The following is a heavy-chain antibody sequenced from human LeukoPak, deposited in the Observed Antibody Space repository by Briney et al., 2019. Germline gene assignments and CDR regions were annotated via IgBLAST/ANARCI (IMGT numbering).Heavy chain of an antibody. V-gene: IGHV4-39*01. CDR1: GGSISSSSYY. J-gene: IGHJ5*02. Sequence: SETLSLTCTVSGGSISSSSYYWGWIRQPPGKGLEWIGSIYYSGSTYYNPSLKSRVTISVDTSKNQFSLKLSSVTAADTAVYYCAIQPRSSSWYVGWFDPWGQGTLVTVSS. D-gene: IGHD6-13*01. CDR2: IYYSGST. CDR3: AIQPRSSSWYVGWFDP.